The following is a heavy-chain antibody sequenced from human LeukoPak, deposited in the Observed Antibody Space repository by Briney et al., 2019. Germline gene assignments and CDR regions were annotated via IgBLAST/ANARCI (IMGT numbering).Heavy chain of an antibody. Sequence: PGGSLRLSCAASGSTFSSYWMSWVRQAPGKGLEWVSAISGSGGSTYYADSVKGRFTISRDNSKNSLYLQMNSLRAEDTAVYYCAELGITMIGGVWGKGTTVTISS. CDR1: GSTFSSYW. CDR3: AELGITMIGGV. D-gene: IGHD3-10*02. J-gene: IGHJ6*04. CDR2: ISGSGGST. V-gene: IGHV3-23*01.